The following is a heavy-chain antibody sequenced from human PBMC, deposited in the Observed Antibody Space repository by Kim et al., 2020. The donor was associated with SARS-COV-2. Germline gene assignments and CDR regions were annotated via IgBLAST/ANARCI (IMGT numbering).Heavy chain of an antibody. V-gene: IGHV1-18*01. D-gene: IGHD2-2*01. CDR2: ISLYNDKT. CDR3: ASDASKYCSRTSCYSGYYYYGMDV. J-gene: IGHJ6*02. CDR1: GYTFTNYG. Sequence: ASVKVSCKASGYTFTNYGVSWVRQAPGQGLEWMGWISLYNDKTNYAQKFQGRVTLTADTSTSTAYMELRSLRSDDTAVYYCASDASKYCSRTSCYSGYYYYGMDVWGQGTTVTVSS.